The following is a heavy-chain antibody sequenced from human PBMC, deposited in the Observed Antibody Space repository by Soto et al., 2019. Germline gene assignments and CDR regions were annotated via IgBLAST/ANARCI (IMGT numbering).Heavy chain of an antibody. CDR2: IIPILGIA. CDR1: GGTFSSYT. J-gene: IGHJ4*02. CDR3: ARGPYCSSTSCSVPFDY. Sequence: QVQLVQSGAEVKKPGSSVKVSCKASGGTFSSYTISWVRQAPGQGREWMGRIIPILGIANYAQKFQGRVTITADXXXXXXXXXXXXXXSEDTAVYYCARGPYCSSTSCSVPFDYWGQGTLVTVSS. D-gene: IGHD2-2*01. V-gene: IGHV1-69*02.